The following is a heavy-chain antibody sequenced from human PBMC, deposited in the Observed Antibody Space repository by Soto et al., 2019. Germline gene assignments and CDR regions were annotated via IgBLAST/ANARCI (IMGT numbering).Heavy chain of an antibody. J-gene: IGHJ3*02. CDR2: INHSGSN. Sequence: PGGSLRLSCAASGFTFSSYSMNWIRQSPGKGLEWIGEINHSGSNNYSPSLKSRVTMSLDTSKNQFSLKLTSVTAADTAVYYCARGGSNDWQVAFDIWGQGTMVTVSS. CDR3: ARGGSNDWQVAFDI. D-gene: IGHD3-9*01. V-gene: IGHV4-34*01. CDR1: GFTFSSYS.